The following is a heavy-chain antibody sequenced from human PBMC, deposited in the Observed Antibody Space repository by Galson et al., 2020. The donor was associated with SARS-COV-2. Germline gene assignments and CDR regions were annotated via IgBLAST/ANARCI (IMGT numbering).Heavy chain of an antibody. Sequence: WGSLRLSCAASGFTFSSYTLNWVRQAPGKGLEWVSSISTSSSYIYYADSVKGRFTISRDNAKNSLYLQMHSLRAEDSAVYYCAREVYSYGCFYWGQGTLVTVSS. V-gene: IGHV3-21*01. CDR1: GFTFSSYT. CDR2: ISTSSSYI. D-gene: IGHD5-18*01. CDR3: AREVYSYGCFY. J-gene: IGHJ4*02.